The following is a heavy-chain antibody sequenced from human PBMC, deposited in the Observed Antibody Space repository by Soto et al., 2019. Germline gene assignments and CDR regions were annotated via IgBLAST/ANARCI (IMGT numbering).Heavy chain of an antibody. CDR3: ARDGISDDAFDI. J-gene: IGHJ3*02. D-gene: IGHD3-3*02. Sequence: QVHLVQSGAEVKKPGASVKVSCKASGYTFTTYGISWVRQAPGQGLEWMGWISTYNGNTNYAQKIQGRVTMTTDTSTSTAYMELGSLRSDDTALYYCARDGISDDAFDIWGQRTMVTVS. V-gene: IGHV1-18*01. CDR2: ISTYNGNT. CDR1: GYTFTTYG.